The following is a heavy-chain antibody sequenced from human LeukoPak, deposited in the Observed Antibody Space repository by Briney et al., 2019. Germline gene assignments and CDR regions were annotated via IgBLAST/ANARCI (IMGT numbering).Heavy chain of an antibody. CDR2: ISYDGSNK. J-gene: IGHJ4*02. V-gene: IGHV3-30-3*01. CDR3: ARVSCTSCYTVDY. Sequence: PGRSLRLSCAASGFTFSSYAMHWVRQAPGKGLEWVAVISYDGSNKYYADSVKGRFTISRDNSKNTLYLQMNSLRAEDTAVYYCARVSCTSCYTVDYWGQGTLVTVSS. D-gene: IGHD2-2*02. CDR1: GFTFSSYA.